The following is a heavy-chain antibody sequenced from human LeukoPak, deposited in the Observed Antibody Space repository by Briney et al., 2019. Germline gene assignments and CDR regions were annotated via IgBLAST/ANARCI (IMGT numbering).Heavy chain of an antibody. Sequence: PSETLSLTCTVSGGSISSGSYYWGWIRQPPGKGLEWVASIYYSGNTYYNPSLKSRVTISVDTSKNQFSLKESSVTAADTAVYYCARGLRNFDYWGQGTLVTVSS. V-gene: IGHV4-39*07. CDR2: IYYSGNT. J-gene: IGHJ4*02. CDR3: ARGLRNFDY. CDR1: GGSISSGSYY.